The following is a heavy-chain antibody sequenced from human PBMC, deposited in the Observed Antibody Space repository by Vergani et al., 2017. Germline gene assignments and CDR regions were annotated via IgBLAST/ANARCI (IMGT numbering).Heavy chain of an antibody. V-gene: IGHV1-69*01. D-gene: IGHD2-15*01. CDR3: AREVVVVAAIHYYYYGMDV. CDR1: GGTFSNHV. CDR2: ILPLFGTP. J-gene: IGHJ6*02. Sequence: QVQLVQSGAEVKKPGSSVKVSCKSSGGTFSNHVLAWVRQAPGQGLEWMGGILPLFGTPTYAQRFQGRVTITADESTTTAYMELTSLTSEDSAVYYCAREVVVVAAIHYYYYGMDVWGQGTTVTVSS.